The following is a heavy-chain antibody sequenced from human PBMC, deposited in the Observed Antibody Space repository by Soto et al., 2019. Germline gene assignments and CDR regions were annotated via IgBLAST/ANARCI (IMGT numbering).Heavy chain of an antibody. D-gene: IGHD6-6*01. Sequence: GGSLRLSCAASGFTFSSYWMSWVRQAPGKGLEWVANIKQDGSEKYYVDSVKGRFTISRDNAKNSLYLQMNSLRAEDAAVSCGARDGYFSSSEWFDPWGQGTLVTVSS. CDR3: ARDGYFSSSEWFDP. CDR2: IKQDGSEK. V-gene: IGHV3-7*01. CDR1: GFTFSSYW. J-gene: IGHJ5*02.